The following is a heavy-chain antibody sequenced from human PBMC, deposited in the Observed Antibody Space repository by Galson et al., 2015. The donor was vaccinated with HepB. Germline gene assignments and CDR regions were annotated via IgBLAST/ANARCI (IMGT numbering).Heavy chain of an antibody. J-gene: IGHJ6*03. V-gene: IGHV1-69*13. CDR1: GGTFSSYA. D-gene: IGHD5-18*01. CDR3: AIGYSYGLRYYYYYMDV. CDR2: IIPIFGTA. Sequence: SVKVSCKASGGTFSSYAISWVRQAPGQGLEWMGGIIPIFGTANYAQKFQGRVTITADESTSTAYMELSSLRSEDTAVYYCAIGYSYGLRYYYYYMDVWGKGTTVTVSS.